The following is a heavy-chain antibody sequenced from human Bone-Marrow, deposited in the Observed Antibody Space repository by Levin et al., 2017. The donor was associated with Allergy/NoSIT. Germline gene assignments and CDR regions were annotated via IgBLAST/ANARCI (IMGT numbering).Heavy chain of an antibody. J-gene: IGHJ4*02. Sequence: GGSLRLSCAASGFTFSSYSMNWVRQAPGKGLEWVSYISSSSSTMYYADSVKGRFTISRDNAKNSLYLQMNSLRAEDTAVYYCARDREWLRLFVYWGQGTLVTVSS. D-gene: IGHD5-12*01. CDR3: ARDREWLRLFVY. CDR2: ISSSSSTM. CDR1: GFTFSSYS. V-gene: IGHV3-48*01.